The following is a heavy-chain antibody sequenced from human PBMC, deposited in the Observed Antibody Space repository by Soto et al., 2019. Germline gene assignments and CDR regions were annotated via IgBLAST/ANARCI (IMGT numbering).Heavy chain of an antibody. J-gene: IGHJ4*02. CDR2: ISSDGSDK. D-gene: IGHD2-15*01. V-gene: IGHV3-30*18. Sequence: QAQLVESGGGVVQPGRSLRLSCVLSGFIFSDYAMHWVRQAPGKGLEWVAAISSDGSDKYYSESVKGRFTISRDNSKNTLFLQMNSLRVEDTAVYYCVKGSEVARQELDYWGQGTLVTVSS. CDR3: VKGSEVARQELDY. CDR1: GFIFSDYA.